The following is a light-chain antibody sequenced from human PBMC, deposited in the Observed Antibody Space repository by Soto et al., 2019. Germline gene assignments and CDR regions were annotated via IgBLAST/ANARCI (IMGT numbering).Light chain of an antibody. J-gene: IGKJ4*01. V-gene: IGKV3-20*01. Sequence: EIVLTQSPGTLSLSPGERATVSCGASQSVGKNYLAWYQQKVGQAPRLLIHAASSRATGIPDRFSRSGSGTDFTLTLNRLEPEDFAVYSCQQYASSPLTFGGGTKVEIK. CDR1: QSVGKNY. CDR3: QQYASSPLT. CDR2: AAS.